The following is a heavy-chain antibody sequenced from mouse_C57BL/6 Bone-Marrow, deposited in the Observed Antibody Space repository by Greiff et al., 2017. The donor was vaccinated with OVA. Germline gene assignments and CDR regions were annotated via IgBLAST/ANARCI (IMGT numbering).Heavy chain of an antibody. CDR2: IYPGSGNT. D-gene: IGHD2-3*01. V-gene: IGHV1-76*01. J-gene: IGHJ1*03. CDR1: GYTFTDYY. Sequence: QVQLQQSGAELVRPGASVKLSCKASGYTFTDYYINWVKQRPGQGLEWIARIYPGSGNTYYNEKFKGKATLTAEKSSSTAYMQLSSLTSEDSAVYFCARWLLRTFWYFDVWGTGTTVTVSS. CDR3: ARWLLRTFWYFDV.